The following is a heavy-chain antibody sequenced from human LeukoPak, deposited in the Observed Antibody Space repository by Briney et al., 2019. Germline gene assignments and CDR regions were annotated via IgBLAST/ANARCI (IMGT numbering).Heavy chain of an antibody. Sequence: SETLSLTCSVSGDSISLSFYYWGWIRQPPGKALEWIGSVYYSGTTSYNPSLKSRVTISVDMSKNHFSLRLRSVTAADTAMYYCARGTLYRGWSYYLDFWGQGSQVTVSS. CDR2: VYYSGTT. CDR3: ARGTLYRGWSYYLDF. D-gene: IGHD6-19*01. J-gene: IGHJ4*02. V-gene: IGHV4-39*07. CDR1: GDSISLSFYY.